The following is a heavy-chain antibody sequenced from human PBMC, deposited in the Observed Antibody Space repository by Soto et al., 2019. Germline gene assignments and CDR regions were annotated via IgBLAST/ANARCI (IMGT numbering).Heavy chain of an antibody. CDR2: IYYNGST. Sequence: QVQLQESGPGLVKPSETLSLTCTVSGDSISSYYWSWIRQPPGKGLEWIGYIYYNGSTNYNPSLKSRVTMSVDTSKNQFSLKLCSVPAADTAVYYCARWFGDVWGHGTLVTVSS. J-gene: IGHJ4*01. V-gene: IGHV4-59*01. CDR1: GDSISSYY. D-gene: IGHD3-10*01. CDR3: ARWFGDV.